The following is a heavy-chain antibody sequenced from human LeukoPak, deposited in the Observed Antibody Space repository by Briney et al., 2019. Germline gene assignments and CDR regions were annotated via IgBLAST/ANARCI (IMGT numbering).Heavy chain of an antibody. J-gene: IGHJ5*02. Sequence: SETLSLTCTVSGYSISSGYYWGWIRQPPGKGLVWIGSIYHSGSTYYNPSLKSRVTISVDTSKNQFSLKLSSVTAADTAVYYCARDTYYDFWSGYYQRHWFDPWGQGTLVTVSS. CDR1: GYSISSGYY. V-gene: IGHV4-38-2*02. CDR2: IYHSGST. D-gene: IGHD3-3*01. CDR3: ARDTYYDFWSGYYQRHWFDP.